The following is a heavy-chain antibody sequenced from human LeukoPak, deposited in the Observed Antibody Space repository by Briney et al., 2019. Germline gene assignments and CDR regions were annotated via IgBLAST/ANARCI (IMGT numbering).Heavy chain of an antibody. D-gene: IGHD6-13*01. CDR2: INHSGST. V-gene: IGHV4-34*01. Sequence: PSETLSLTCAVYGGSFSGYYWSWIRQPPGKGLEWIGEINHSGSTNYNPSLKSRVTISVDTSKNQFSLKLSSVTAADTAVYYCARFDYSSSFDYWGQGTLVTVSS. J-gene: IGHJ4*02. CDR1: GGSFSGYY. CDR3: ARFDYSSSFDY.